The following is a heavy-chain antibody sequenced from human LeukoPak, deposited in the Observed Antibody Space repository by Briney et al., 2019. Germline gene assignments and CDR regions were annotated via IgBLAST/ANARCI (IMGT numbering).Heavy chain of an antibody. CDR1: GFTFSSYA. D-gene: IGHD2-15*01. V-gene: IGHV3-23*01. Sequence: GGSLRLSCAASGFTFSSYAMSWVRQAPGKGLEWVSAVSASADNTYYADFVKGRFTISRDNAKNTLYLQMNSLRGEDTAVYYCARDIGGAFDIWGQGTMVTVSS. CDR2: VSASADNT. J-gene: IGHJ3*02. CDR3: ARDIGGAFDI.